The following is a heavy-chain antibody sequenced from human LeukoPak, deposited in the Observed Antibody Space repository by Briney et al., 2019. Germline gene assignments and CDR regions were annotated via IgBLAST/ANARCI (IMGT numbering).Heavy chain of an antibody. V-gene: IGHV3-74*01. D-gene: IGHD3-16*01. CDR3: ARRGAASDAFGI. Sequence: PGGSLRLSCAASGFTFSSYWVHWVRQAPGKGLVWVSRIKSDGSSTSDADSVKGRFTISRDNAKNTLYLQMNSLRAEDTAVYYCARRGAASDAFGIWGQGTMVTVSS. CDR2: IKSDGSST. J-gene: IGHJ3*02. CDR1: GFTFSSYW.